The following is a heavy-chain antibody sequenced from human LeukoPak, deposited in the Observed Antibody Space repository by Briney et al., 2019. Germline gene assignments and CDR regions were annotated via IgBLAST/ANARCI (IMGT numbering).Heavy chain of an antibody. CDR3: ARAHLYNEQLELGGLGVSSNWLDP. Sequence: PSETLSLTCAVYGGSFSGYYWSWIRQPPGKGLEWIGEINHSGSTNYNPSLKSRATISVDTSKNQFSLKLSSVTAADTAVYYCARAHLYNEQLELGGLGVSSNWLDPWGQGTLVTVSS. CDR1: GGSFSGYY. CDR2: INHSGST. J-gene: IGHJ5*02. V-gene: IGHV4-34*01. D-gene: IGHD1-1*01.